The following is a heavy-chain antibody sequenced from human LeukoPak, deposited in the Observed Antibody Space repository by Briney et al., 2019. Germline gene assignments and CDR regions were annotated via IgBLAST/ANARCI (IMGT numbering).Heavy chain of an antibody. V-gene: IGHV5-51*01. J-gene: IGHJ3*02. CDR2: IYPADSTA. CDR3: ARRYLRGGFDI. D-gene: IGHD2-15*01. Sequence: GIIYPADSTAKYSPSFQGQVTISVDKSISTAYLQWSRLEASDTAVYYCARRYLRGGFDIWGQGTMVTVSS.